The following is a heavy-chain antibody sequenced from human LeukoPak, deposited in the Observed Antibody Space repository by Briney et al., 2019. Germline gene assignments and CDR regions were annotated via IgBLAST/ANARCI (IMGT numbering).Heavy chain of an antibody. CDR1: GFTFSDYY. CDR3: ASLTPYDSSGYAAFDY. J-gene: IGHJ4*02. CDR2: ISSSGSTI. V-gene: IGHV3-11*04. D-gene: IGHD3-22*01. Sequence: PGGSLRLSCAASGFTFSDYYMSWIRQAPGKGLEWVSYISSSGSTIYYADSVKGRFTISRDNSKNTLYLQMNSLRAEDTAVYYCASLTPYDSSGYAAFDYWGQGTLVTVSS.